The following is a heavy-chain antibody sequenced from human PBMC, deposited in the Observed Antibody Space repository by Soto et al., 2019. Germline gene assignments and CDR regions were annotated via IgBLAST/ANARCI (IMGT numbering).Heavy chain of an antibody. CDR1: GGSISSYY. Sequence: LSLTCTVSGGSISSYYWSWIRQHPGKGLEWIGYIYYSGSTYYNPSLKSRVTISVDTSKNQFSLKLSSVTAADTAVYYCARDPAYDSSGYYLRGFDYWGQGTLVTVSS. V-gene: IGHV4-31*03. D-gene: IGHD3-22*01. CDR3: ARDPAYDSSGYYLRGFDY. J-gene: IGHJ4*02. CDR2: IYYSGST.